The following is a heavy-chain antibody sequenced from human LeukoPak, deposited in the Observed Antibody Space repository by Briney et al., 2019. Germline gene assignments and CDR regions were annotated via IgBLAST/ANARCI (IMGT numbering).Heavy chain of an antibody. CDR1: GFTFSSYW. CDR3: AREGSYSSGWYSPPNYYYYYGMDV. J-gene: IGHJ6*02. Sequence: PGGSLRLSCAASGFTFSSYWMSWARQAPGKGLEWVANIKQDGSEKYYVDSVKGRFTISRDNAKNSLYLQMNSLRAEDTAVYYCAREGSYSSGWYSPPNYYYYYGMDVWGQGTTVTVSS. D-gene: IGHD6-19*01. CDR2: IKQDGSEK. V-gene: IGHV3-7*01.